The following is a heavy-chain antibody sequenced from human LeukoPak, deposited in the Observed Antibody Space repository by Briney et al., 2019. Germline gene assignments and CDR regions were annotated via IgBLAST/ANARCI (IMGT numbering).Heavy chain of an antibody. CDR3: AGDLREWLVWSSYYYYMDV. Sequence: PGGSLRLSCAASGFTFSSYWMSWVRQAPGKGLEGVANIKQDGSEKYYVDSVKGRFTISRDNAKNSLYLQMNSLRAEDTAVYYCAGDLREWLVWSSYYYYMDVWGKGTTVTVSS. V-gene: IGHV3-7*01. CDR1: GFTFSSYW. D-gene: IGHD6-19*01. CDR2: IKQDGSEK. J-gene: IGHJ6*03.